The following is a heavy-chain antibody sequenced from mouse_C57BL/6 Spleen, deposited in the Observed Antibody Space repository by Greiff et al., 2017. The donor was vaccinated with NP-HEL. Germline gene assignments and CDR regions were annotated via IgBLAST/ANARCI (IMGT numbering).Heavy chain of an antibody. Sequence: EVKVEESGGGLVKPGGSLKLSCAASGFTFSSYAMSWVRQTPEKRLEWVATISDGGSYTYYPDNVKGRFTLSRDNAKNNLYLQMSHLKSEDTAMYYCARDPYYGSKGNYFDYWGQGTTLTVSS. D-gene: IGHD1-1*01. CDR2: ISDGGSYT. CDR3: ARDPYYGSKGNYFDY. CDR1: GFTFSSYA. J-gene: IGHJ2*01. V-gene: IGHV5-4*01.